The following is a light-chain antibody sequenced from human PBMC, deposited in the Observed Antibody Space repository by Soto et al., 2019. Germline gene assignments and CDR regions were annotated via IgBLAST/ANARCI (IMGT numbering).Light chain of an antibody. CDR2: KAS. J-gene: IGKJ2*02. Sequence: DIQMTQSPSTLSASVGDRVTITCRASQSISSWLAWYQQKPWKAPKLLIYKASSLESGVPSRFSGSGSGTAFTITISSLQPDDFATYYCQQYNSWWTFGQGTKLEIK. CDR1: QSISSW. CDR3: QQYNSWWT. V-gene: IGKV1-5*03.